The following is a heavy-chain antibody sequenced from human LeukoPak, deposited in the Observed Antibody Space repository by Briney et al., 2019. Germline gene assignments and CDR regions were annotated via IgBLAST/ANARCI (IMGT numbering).Heavy chain of an antibody. Sequence: ASVKVSCKASGYTFTSYDINWVRQATGQGLEWMGWMNPNSGNTGYAQKFQGRVTITRNTSISTANMKLSSLRSEDTAVYYCARGFVVVPAAMGYWGQGTLVTVSS. CDR3: ARGFVVVPAAMGY. V-gene: IGHV1-8*03. J-gene: IGHJ4*02. CDR1: GYTFTSYD. CDR2: MNPNSGNT. D-gene: IGHD2-2*01.